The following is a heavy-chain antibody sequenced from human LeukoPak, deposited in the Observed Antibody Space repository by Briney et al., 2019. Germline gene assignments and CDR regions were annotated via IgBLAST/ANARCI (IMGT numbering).Heavy chain of an antibody. J-gene: IGHJ4*02. CDR3: ARDHYRRVAPGWVDY. CDR1: GFTFSSYA. D-gene: IGHD3-3*01. Sequence: PGKSLRLSCAASGFTFSSYAMHWVRQAPGKGLEWVAVISYDGSNKYYADSVKGRFTISRDNSKNTLYLQMNSLRAEDTAVYYCARDHYRRVAPGWVDYWGQGTLVTVSS. CDR2: ISYDGSNK. V-gene: IGHV3-30*01.